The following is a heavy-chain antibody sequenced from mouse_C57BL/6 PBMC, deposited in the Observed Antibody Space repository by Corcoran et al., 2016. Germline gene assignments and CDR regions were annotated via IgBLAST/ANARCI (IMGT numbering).Heavy chain of an antibody. CDR1: GYTFTDYN. D-gene: IGHD2-1*01. J-gene: IGHJ3*01. CDR3: ARRGFLCYYGNYAWFAY. Sequence: EVQLQQSGPELVKPGASVKIPCKASGYTFTDYNMDWVKQSHGKSLEWIGDINPNNGGTIYNQKFKGKATLTVDKSSSTAYMELRSLTSEDTAVYYCARRGFLCYYGNYAWFAYWGQGTLVTVSA. CDR2: INPNNGGT. V-gene: IGHV1-18*01.